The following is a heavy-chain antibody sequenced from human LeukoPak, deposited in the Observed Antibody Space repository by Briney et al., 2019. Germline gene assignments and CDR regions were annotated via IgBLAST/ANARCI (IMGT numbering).Heavy chain of an antibody. CDR3: ARADDSSGYYQGDDAFDI. CDR1: GGTFSSYA. V-gene: IGHV1-69*13. D-gene: IGHD3-22*01. J-gene: IGHJ3*02. CDR2: IIPIFGTA. Sequence: GASVKVSCKASGGTFSSYAISWVRQAPGQGLEWMGGIIPIFGTANYAQKFQGRVTITAGESTSTAYMELSSLRSEDTAVYYCARADDSSGYYQGDDAFDIWGQGTMVTVSS.